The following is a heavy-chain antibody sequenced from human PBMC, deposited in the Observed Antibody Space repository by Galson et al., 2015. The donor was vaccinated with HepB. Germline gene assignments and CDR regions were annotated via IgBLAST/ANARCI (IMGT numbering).Heavy chain of an antibody. CDR2: ISPSGGST. Sequence: SVKVSCKASGYTFTSYYMHWVRQAPGQGLEWMGIISPSGGSTSYAQKFQGRVTMTRDTSTSTVYMELSSLRSEDTAVYYCARTTGFRDAFDIWGQGTMVTVSS. CDR1: GYTFTSYY. J-gene: IGHJ3*02. V-gene: IGHV1-46*01. CDR3: ARTTGFRDAFDI. D-gene: IGHD1-1*01.